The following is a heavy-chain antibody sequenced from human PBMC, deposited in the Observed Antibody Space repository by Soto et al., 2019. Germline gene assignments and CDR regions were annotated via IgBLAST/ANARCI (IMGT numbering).Heavy chain of an antibody. CDR1: GFTFDDYG. J-gene: IGHJ5*02. CDR2: INWKGDRS. Sequence: EEQLVESGGGVVRPGGSLRLSCAASGFTFDDYGMSWVRQTPGKGLEWVAGINWKGDRSGHADSVKGRFTISRVNAKNSLYLQMNSLRAEDTAFYHCAREVEGSTGTKLFDPWGQGTLVTVSS. CDR3: AREVEGSTGTKLFDP. D-gene: IGHD1-1*01. V-gene: IGHV3-20*01.